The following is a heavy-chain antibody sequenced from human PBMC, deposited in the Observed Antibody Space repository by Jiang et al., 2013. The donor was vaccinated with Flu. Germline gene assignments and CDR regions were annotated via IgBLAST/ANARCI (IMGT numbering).Heavy chain of an antibody. D-gene: IGHD3-22*01. CDR3: ARAREVVVITETRSDAFDI. V-gene: IGHV1-18*01. CDR2: ISAYNGNT. J-gene: IGHJ3*02. Sequence: GAEVKKPGASVKVSCKASGYTFTSYGISWVRQAPGQGLEWMGWISAYNGNTNYAQKFQGRVTMTRDTSTSTVYMELSSLRSEDTAVYYCARAREVVVITETRSDAFDIWGQGTMVTVSS. CDR1: GYTFTSYG.